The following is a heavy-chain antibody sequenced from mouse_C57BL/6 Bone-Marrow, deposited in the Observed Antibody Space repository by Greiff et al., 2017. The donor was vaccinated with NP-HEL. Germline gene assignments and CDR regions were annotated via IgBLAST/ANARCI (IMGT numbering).Heavy chain of an antibody. J-gene: IGHJ2*01. CDR3: ARQAGGLTSDY. CDR2: ISSGSSTL. V-gene: IGHV5-17*01. CDR1: GFTFSDYG. Sequence: EVQLVESGGGLVKPGGSLKLSCAASGFTFSDYGMHWVRQAPEKGLEWVAYISSGSSTLYYADTVKGRFTISRDNAKNTLFLQMTSLRSEDTAMYYCARQAGGLTSDYWGQGTTLTVSS. D-gene: IGHD3-1*01.